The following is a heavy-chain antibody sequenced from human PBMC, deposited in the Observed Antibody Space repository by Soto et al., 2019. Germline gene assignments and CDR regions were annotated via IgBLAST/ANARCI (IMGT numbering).Heavy chain of an antibody. V-gene: IGHV4-34*01. CDR3: ARDGESSSPQNYYYYYGMDV. CDR1: GGSFSDYF. D-gene: IGHD6-6*01. CDR2: IYHSGST. Sequence: SETLSLTCAVYGGSFSDYFWTWIRQPPGKGLEWIGEIYHSGSTNYNPSLKSRVTISVDKSKNQFSLKLSSVTAADTAVYYCARDGESSSPQNYYYYYGMDVWGQGTTVTVSS. J-gene: IGHJ6*02.